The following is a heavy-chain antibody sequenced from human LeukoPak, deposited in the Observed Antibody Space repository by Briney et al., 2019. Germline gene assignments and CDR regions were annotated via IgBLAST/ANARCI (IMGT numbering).Heavy chain of an antibody. Sequence: GASVKVSCKASGGTFSSYAISWVRQAPGQGLEWMRGIIPIFGTANYAQKFQGRVTITTDESTSTAYMELSSLRSEDTAVYYCARRDYIGPRNWFDPWGQGTLVTVSS. CDR1: GGTFSSYA. D-gene: IGHD4-11*01. CDR2: IIPIFGTA. CDR3: ARRDYIGPRNWFDP. V-gene: IGHV1-69*05. J-gene: IGHJ5*02.